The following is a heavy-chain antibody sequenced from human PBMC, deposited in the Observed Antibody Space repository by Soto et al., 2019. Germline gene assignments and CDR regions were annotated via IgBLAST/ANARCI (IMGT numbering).Heavy chain of an antibody. CDR1: GGTISSGDYY. D-gene: IGHD1-1*01. V-gene: IGHV4-30-4*01. CDR2: INYSGST. Sequence: QVQLQESGPGLVKPSQTLSLTCTVSGGTISSGDYYWSWIRQPPGKGLEWIGNINYSGSTYYNPSLKSRVTISVDTSKNQFSLKLSSVTAADTAVYYCARAWNDTPFDPWGQGTLVTVSS. J-gene: IGHJ5*02. CDR3: ARAWNDTPFDP.